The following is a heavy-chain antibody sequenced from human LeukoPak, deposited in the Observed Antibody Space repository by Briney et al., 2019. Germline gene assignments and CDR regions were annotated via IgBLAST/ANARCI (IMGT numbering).Heavy chain of an antibody. Sequence: SETLSLTCTVSGGSISSYYWSWIRQPAGKGLEWIGRIYTSGSTNYNPSLKSRVTMSVDTSKNQFSLKLSSVTAADTAVYYCARGPYNWNDGAFDIWGRGTMVTVSS. J-gene: IGHJ3*02. CDR3: ARGPYNWNDGAFDI. CDR1: GGSISSYY. CDR2: IYTSGST. V-gene: IGHV4-4*07. D-gene: IGHD1-1*01.